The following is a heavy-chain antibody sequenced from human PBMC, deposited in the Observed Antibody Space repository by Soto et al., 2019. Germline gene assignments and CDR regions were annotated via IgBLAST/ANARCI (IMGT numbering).Heavy chain of an antibody. CDR2: IYHSGST. J-gene: IGHJ4*02. Sequence: SETLTLTCAVSGYSISSGYYWGWIRQPPGKGLEWIGSIYHSGSTYYNPSLKSRVTISVDTSKNQFSLKLSSVTAADTAVYYCARAVGPRGVTTHFDYWGQGTLVTVSS. CDR1: GYSISSGYY. D-gene: IGHD4-4*01. CDR3: ARAVGPRGVTTHFDY. V-gene: IGHV4-38-2*01.